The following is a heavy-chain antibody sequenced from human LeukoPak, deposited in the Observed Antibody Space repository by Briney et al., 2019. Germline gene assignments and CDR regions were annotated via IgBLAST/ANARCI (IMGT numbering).Heavy chain of an antibody. CDR3: ATMSGRYYAYFDY. J-gene: IGHJ4*02. V-gene: IGHV4-59*11. CDR2: IYFSGST. CDR1: GGSIRSHY. D-gene: IGHD1-26*01. Sequence: SETLTLTCTVSGGSIRSHYWSWIRQPPGKGLEWIGYIYFSGSTNCNPSLRSRVTISLDTSTNQFSLKVTSVTAADTAVYYCATMSGRYYAYFDYWGQGTLVTVSS.